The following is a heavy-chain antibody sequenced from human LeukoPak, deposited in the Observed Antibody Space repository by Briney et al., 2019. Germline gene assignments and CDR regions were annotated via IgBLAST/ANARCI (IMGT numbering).Heavy chain of an antibody. J-gene: IGHJ4*02. V-gene: IGHV3-23*01. CDR3: AKEGGYCSSSSCSDYFDY. Sequence: GGSLRLSCTASGFTFGRHAMSWVRQAPGKGLEWVSTISGAGGSTYYADSVKGRFAISRDNSKDTLYLQVNSLRAEDTAVYFCAKEGGYCSSSSCSDYFDYWGQGTLVTVSS. CDR2: ISGAGGST. CDR1: GFTFGRHA. D-gene: IGHD2-15*01.